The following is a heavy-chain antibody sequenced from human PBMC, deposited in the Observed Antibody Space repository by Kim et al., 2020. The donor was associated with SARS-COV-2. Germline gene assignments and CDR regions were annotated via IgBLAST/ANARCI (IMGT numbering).Heavy chain of an antibody. D-gene: IGHD3-22*01. Sequence: GGSLRLSCAASGFTFSSYEMNWVRQAPGKGLEWVSYISSSGSTIYYADSVKGRFTISRDNAKNSLYLQMNSLRAEDTAVYYCARQRPGLVRQHNVFYLGYWGQGTLVTVSS. V-gene: IGHV3-48*03. CDR3: ARQRPGLVRQHNVFYLGY. J-gene: IGHJ4*02. CDR2: ISSSGSTI. CDR1: GFTFSSYE.